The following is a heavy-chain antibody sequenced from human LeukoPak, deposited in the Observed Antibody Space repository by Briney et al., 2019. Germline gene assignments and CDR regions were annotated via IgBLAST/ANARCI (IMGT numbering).Heavy chain of an antibody. V-gene: IGHV1-8*01. CDR3: ARGLGTYDSSELTWPMISF. Sequence: ASVKASCKASGYTFSNYEINWVRQATGQGLEWMGWMNPDSGDTAYAQKFQGRITMTRSTSISTAFLELSSLRSDDTAVYYCARGLGTYDSSELTWPMISFWGQGTVVTVSS. CDR2: MNPDSGDT. D-gene: IGHD3-22*01. CDR1: GYTFSNYE. J-gene: IGHJ4*02.